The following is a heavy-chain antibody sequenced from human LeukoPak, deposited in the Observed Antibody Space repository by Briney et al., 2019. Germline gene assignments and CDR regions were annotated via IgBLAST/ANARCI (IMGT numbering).Heavy chain of an antibody. V-gene: IGHV3-48*01. Sequence: PGGSLRLSCAASGFTFSSYSMNWVRQAPGKGLEWVSYISSSGSTIYYPDSVKGRFTISRDNAKNSLYLQMNSLRAEDTAVYYCARDYGDYVADPLDYWGQGTLVTVSS. D-gene: IGHD4-17*01. J-gene: IGHJ4*02. CDR1: GFTFSSYS. CDR2: ISSSGSTI. CDR3: ARDYGDYVADPLDY.